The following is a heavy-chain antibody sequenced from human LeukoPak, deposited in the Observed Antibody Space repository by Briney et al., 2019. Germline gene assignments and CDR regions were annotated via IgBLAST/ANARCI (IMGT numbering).Heavy chain of an antibody. CDR2: INSDGSST. CDR3: ARRDSGSYFYFDY. J-gene: IGHJ4*02. D-gene: IGHD1-26*01. CDR1: GFTFSSYW. Sequence: GGSLRLSCAASGFTFSSYWMHWVRQAPGKGLVWVSRINSDGSSTSYADSVKGRFTISRDNAKNTLYLQMNSLRAEDTAVYYCARRDSGSYFYFDYWGQGTLVTVSS. V-gene: IGHV3-74*01.